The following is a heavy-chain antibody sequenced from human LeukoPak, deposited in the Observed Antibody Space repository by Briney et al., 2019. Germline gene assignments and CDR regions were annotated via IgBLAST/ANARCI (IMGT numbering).Heavy chain of an antibody. Sequence: SVKVSCKASGGTFSSYAISWVRQAPGQGLEWMGGIIPIFGTANYAQKFQGRVTITADKSTSAAYMELSSLRSEDTAVYYCARGIYGSGSYPPDYWGQGTLVTVSS. CDR1: GGTFSSYA. J-gene: IGHJ4*02. D-gene: IGHD3-10*01. CDR2: IIPIFGTA. CDR3: ARGIYGSGSYPPDY. V-gene: IGHV1-69*06.